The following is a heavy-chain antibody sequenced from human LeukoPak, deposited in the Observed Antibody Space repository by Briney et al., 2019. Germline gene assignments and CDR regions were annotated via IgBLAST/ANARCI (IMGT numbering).Heavy chain of an antibody. Sequence: SETLSLTCTVSGGSISSGDYYWSWIRQPPWKGLEWIGYIYYSGSTYYNPSLKSRVTISVDTSKNQFSLKLSSVTAADTAVYYCARVAVTDNYGMDVWGQGTTVTVSS. V-gene: IGHV4-30-4*01. CDR2: IYYSGST. D-gene: IGHD2-21*02. J-gene: IGHJ6*02. CDR1: GGSISSGDYY. CDR3: ARVAVTDNYGMDV.